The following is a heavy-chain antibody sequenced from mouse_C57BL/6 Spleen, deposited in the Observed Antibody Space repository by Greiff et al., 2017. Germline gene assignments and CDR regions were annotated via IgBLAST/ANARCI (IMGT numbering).Heavy chain of an antibody. V-gene: IGHV1-69*01. Sequence: QVHVKQPGAELVMPGASVKLSCKASGYTFTSYWMHWVKQRPGQGLEWIGEIDPSDSYTNYNQKFKGKSTLTVDKSSSTAYMQLSSLTSEDSAVYYCARLYDGYYSYWGQGTTLTVSS. J-gene: IGHJ2*01. CDR2: IDPSDSYT. D-gene: IGHD2-3*01. CDR1: GYTFTSYW. CDR3: ARLYDGYYSY.